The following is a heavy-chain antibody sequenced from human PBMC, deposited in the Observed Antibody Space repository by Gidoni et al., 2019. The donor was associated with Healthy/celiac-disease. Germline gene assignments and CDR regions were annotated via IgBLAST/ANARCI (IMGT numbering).Heavy chain of an antibody. CDR2: ISYDGSNK. CDR1: GFTFSSDA. Sequence: QVQLVGAGGGVVQPGRSLSRSFAAAGFTFSSDAMHWVRQAPGKGLGWVAVISYDGSNKYYADSVKGRFTISRDNSKNTLYLQMNSLRAEDTAVYYCAREIAAAFDYWGQGTLVTVSS. J-gene: IGHJ4*02. CDR3: AREIAAAFDY. D-gene: IGHD6-13*01. V-gene: IGHV3-30-3*01.